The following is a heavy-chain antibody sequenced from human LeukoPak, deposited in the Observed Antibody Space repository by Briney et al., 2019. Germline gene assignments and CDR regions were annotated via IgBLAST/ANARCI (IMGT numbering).Heavy chain of an antibody. V-gene: IGHV3-21*01. CDR3: ASFTVLTGGN. D-gene: IGHD3-9*01. CDR2: ISSSSSYI. CDR1: GFTFSSYS. Sequence: GGSLRLSCAASGFTFSSYSMNWVRQAPGKGLEWVSSISSSSSYIYYADSVKGRSTISRDNAKNSLYLQMNSLRAEDTAVYYCASFTVLTGGNWGQGTLVTVSS. J-gene: IGHJ4*02.